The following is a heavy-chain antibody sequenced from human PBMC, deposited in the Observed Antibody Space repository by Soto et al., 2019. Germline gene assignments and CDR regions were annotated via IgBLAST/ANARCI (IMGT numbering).Heavy chain of an antibody. J-gene: IGHJ6*02. V-gene: IGHV1-18*01. CDR1: GYTFTSYG. Sequence: QVQLVQSGAEVKKPGASLKVSCKASGYTFTSYGISWGRQASGQGLEWMGWISAYTGNTTYAQKLQGRVTMTRKTPTGTAALKLRSLRSGDTAVYDWARDLNISGMDVLGEVPTFNVS. CDR3: ARDLNISGMDV. D-gene: IGHD3-3*02. CDR2: ISAYTGNT.